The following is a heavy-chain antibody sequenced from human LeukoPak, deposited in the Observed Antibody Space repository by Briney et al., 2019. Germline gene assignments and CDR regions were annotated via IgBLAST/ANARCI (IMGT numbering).Heavy chain of an antibody. Sequence: PSETLRLTCTVSGGSISSSSYYWGGIRQPPGKGLEWIGSIYYSGSTYYNPSLKSRVTISVDTSKNQFSLKLSSVTAADTAVYYCAREGVTKYYFDYWGQG. CDR3: AREGVTKYYFDY. CDR1: GGSISSSSYY. V-gene: IGHV4-39*02. CDR2: IYYSGST. J-gene: IGHJ4*02. D-gene: IGHD4-11*01.